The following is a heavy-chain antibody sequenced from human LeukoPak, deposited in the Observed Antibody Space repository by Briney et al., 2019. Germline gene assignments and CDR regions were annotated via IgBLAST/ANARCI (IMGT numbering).Heavy chain of an antibody. J-gene: IGHJ5*02. D-gene: IGHD2-21*01. Sequence: PSETLSLTCAVYGGSFSGYYWSWIRQPPGKGLEWIGEINHSGSTNYNPSLKSRVTISVDTSKNQFSLKLSSVTAADTAVYYCASLVVVHSGWFDPWGQGTLVAVSS. V-gene: IGHV4-34*01. CDR1: GGSFSGYY. CDR3: ASLVVVHSGWFDP. CDR2: INHSGST.